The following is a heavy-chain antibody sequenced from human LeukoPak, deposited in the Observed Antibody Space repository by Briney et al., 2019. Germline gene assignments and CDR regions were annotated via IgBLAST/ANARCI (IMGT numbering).Heavy chain of an antibody. CDR3: ASDWSGCCF. D-gene: IGHD3-3*01. V-gene: IGHV3-21*01. CDR2: ISSGSSFI. J-gene: IGHJ4*02. CDR1: GFTFSTYS. Sequence: GGSLRLSCAASGFTFSTYSMNWVRQAPGKGLEWVSSISSGSSFIYYADSVKGRFTISRDNAKNSLFLQMNSLRAEDTAVYLCASDWSGCCFWGQGTLVTVSS.